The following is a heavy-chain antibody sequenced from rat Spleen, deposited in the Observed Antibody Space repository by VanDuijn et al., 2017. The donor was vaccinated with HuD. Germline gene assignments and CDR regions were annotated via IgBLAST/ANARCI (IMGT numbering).Heavy chain of an antibody. J-gene: IGHJ2*01. Sequence: EVKLVESGGGLVQPGRSLKLSCAASGFNFNDHWMGWVRQAPGKGLEWIGEINKDSSAIKYTPSLKDKFTISRDNAQNTLYLQMSKLGSEDTATYYCVSERLGVEEWGQGVMVTVSS. CDR1: GFNFNDHW. CDR2: INKDSSAI. D-gene: IGHD4-3*01. CDR3: VSERLGVEE. V-gene: IGHV4-2*01.